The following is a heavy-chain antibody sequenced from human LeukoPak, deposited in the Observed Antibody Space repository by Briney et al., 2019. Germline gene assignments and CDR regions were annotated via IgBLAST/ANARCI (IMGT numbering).Heavy chain of an antibody. CDR3: SYYGRENDAFDI. V-gene: IGHV3-15*01. Sequence: GGSLRLSCAASGFTFSSYGMNWVRQAPGKGLEWVGRIKSKTDGGTTDYAAPVKGRFTISRDDSKNTLYLQMNSLKTEDTAVYYCSYYGRENDAFDIWGQGTMVTVSS. CDR1: GFTFSSYG. CDR2: IKSKTDGGTT. J-gene: IGHJ3*02. D-gene: IGHD3-10*01.